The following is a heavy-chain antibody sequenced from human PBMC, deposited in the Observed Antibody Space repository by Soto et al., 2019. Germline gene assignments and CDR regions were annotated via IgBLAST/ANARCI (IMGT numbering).Heavy chain of an antibody. J-gene: IGHJ4*02. D-gene: IGHD3-22*01. Sequence: QVQLQESGPGLVKPSETLSLTCTVSGGSISGHYWTWIRQPPGKGLEYIAYIYYSGTTDYNPSLKCRVTISVDTSRNPGSLKPSSVTAADTALYYCARAGSHSSAWGGVRYYLDYWGQGTMVTVSS. CDR3: ARAGSHSSAWGGVRYYLDY. CDR2: IYYSGTT. V-gene: IGHV4-59*08. CDR1: GGSISGHY.